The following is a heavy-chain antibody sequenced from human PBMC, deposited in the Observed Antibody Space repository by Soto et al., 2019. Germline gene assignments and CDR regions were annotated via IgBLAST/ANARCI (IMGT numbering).Heavy chain of an antibody. J-gene: IGHJ4*02. CDR2: INVYNGNT. Sequence: QVQLVQSGAEVKKPGASVKVSCKASGYTFTSYGISWVRQAPGQGLEWMGWINVYNGNTNYAQKLQGRVTMTTDTSTSTAYLDLRSLRSDDTAVYFCARDTSRGDYEYWGQGTLVTVSS. D-gene: IGHD3-10*01. V-gene: IGHV1-18*01. CDR1: GYTFTSYG. CDR3: ARDTSRGDYEY.